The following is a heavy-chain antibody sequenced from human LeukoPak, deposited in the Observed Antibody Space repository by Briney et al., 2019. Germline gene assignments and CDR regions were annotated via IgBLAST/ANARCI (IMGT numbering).Heavy chain of an antibody. Sequence: GGSLRLSCAASGFTFTSYWLSWVRQAPGKGLEWVANIKQDGSEKNYVDSVKGRFTISRDDAKNSLYLQMNSLRAADTAVYYCARAGYSSSWYVVDWGQGTLVTVSS. CDR3: ARAGYSSSWYVVD. J-gene: IGHJ4*02. D-gene: IGHD6-13*01. V-gene: IGHV3-7*01. CDR1: GFTFTSYW. CDR2: IKQDGSEK.